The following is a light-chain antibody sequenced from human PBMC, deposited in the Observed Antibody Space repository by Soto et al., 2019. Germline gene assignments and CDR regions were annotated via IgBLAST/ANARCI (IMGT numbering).Light chain of an antibody. CDR2: GAS. Sequence: EIVLTQSPGTLSLSPGERAILSCRASQSVSSSYLACYQQKPSQAPSLLIYGASSRATCIPDRFSGSGSGTDFTLTISRLEPEDFAVYYCQQYGSSPVTFGQGTKVDIK. J-gene: IGKJ1*01. CDR1: QSVSSSY. V-gene: IGKV3-20*01. CDR3: QQYGSSPVT.